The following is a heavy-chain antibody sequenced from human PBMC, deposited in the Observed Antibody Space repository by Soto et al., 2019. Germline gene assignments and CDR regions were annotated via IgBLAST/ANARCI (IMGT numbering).Heavy chain of an antibody. CDR3: ARDPPPPDY. CDR1: GYTFASYA. Sequence: QVQLVQSGAEVKKPGASVKVSCKASGYTFASYAISWMRQAPGQGLEWMGWISAYNCNTNYAQKLQGRVTMTTDTSTRTAYMELRSLSSDDTAVYYCARDPPPPDYWGQGTLVTVSS. CDR2: ISAYNCNT. J-gene: IGHJ4*02. V-gene: IGHV1-18*01.